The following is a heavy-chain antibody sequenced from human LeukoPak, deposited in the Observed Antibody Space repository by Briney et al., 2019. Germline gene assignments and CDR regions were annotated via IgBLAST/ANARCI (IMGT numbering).Heavy chain of an antibody. V-gene: IGHV5-51*01. D-gene: IGHD4-17*01. Sequence: GESLKISCKGSGYSFTSYWIGWVRQMPGKGLEGMGIIYPGGSDTRYSPSFQGQVTLSAEQSLRPAYLQWSSLRSEDTAVYYCARADDYGDYIHLQHWGQGTLVTVSS. CDR3: ARADDYGDYIHLQH. J-gene: IGHJ1*01. CDR2: IYPGGSDT. CDR1: GYSFTSYW.